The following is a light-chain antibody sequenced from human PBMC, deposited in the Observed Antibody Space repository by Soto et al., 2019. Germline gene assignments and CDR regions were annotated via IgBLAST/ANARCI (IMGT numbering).Light chain of an antibody. CDR3: QQYGSSPPFT. CDR2: AAS. Sequence: EIVLTQSPGTLSLSPGERATLSCRASQSISSSYLAWYQQKPGQAPGLLIYAASSRPTAIPDRFSGSGSGTDFTLTISRLEPEDFAVYYCQQYGSSPPFTFGQGTKLEIK. J-gene: IGKJ2*01. V-gene: IGKV3-20*01. CDR1: QSISSSY.